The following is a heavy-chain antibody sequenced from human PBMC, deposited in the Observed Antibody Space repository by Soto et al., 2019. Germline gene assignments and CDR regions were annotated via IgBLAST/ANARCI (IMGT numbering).Heavy chain of an antibody. CDR3: AKDRRGEYRGYDLYYFYY. CDR1: GGTFTDYA. D-gene: IGHD5-12*01. V-gene: IGHV3-9*01. CDR2: ISWNSGSI. J-gene: IGHJ4*02. Sequence: PGGSLRLSCTASGGTFTDYAMSWVRQAPGKGLEWVSGISWNSGSIGYADSVKGRFTISRDNAKNSLYLQMNSLRAEDTALYYCAKDRRGEYRGYDLYYFYYGGQGTLVTVSS.